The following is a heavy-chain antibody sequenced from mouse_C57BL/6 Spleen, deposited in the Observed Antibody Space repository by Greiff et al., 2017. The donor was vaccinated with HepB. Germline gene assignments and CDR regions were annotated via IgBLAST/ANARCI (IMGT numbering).Heavy chain of an antibody. J-gene: IGHJ3*01. CDR1: GYTFTSYW. V-gene: IGHV1-59*01. Sequence: QVQLQQPGAELVRPGTSVKLSCKASGYTFTSYWMHWVKQRPGQGLEWIGVIDPSDSYTNYNQKFKGKATLTVDTSSSTAYMQLSSLTSEDSAVYYCVYDDDGRVAWFAYWGQGTLVTVSA. CDR3: VYDDDGRVAWFAY. CDR2: IDPSDSYT. D-gene: IGHD2-4*01.